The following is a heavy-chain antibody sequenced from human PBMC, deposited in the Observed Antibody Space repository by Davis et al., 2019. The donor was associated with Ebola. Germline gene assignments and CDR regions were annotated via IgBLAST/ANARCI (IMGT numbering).Heavy chain of an antibody. Sequence: AASVKVSCKASGYTFTGYYMHWVRQAPGQGLEWMGIIDPRSGNTNYAQKFQGRVTMTRDTSTNTVYMELSSLTSDDTAVYYCARRGSSSNHCDYWGQGTLVTVSS. CDR1: GYTFTGYY. J-gene: IGHJ4*02. V-gene: IGHV1-46*01. CDR3: ARRGSSSNHCDY. D-gene: IGHD6-6*01. CDR2: IDPRSGNT.